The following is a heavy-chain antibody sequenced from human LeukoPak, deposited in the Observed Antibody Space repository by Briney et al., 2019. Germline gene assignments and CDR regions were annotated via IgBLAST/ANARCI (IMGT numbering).Heavy chain of an antibody. Sequence: GGSLKLSCGGSGFTFSGSALHWVRQASGKGLEWVGRIRSKANSYVTAYAASLEGRVTISRDDSKNTAYLQMNSLKTEDTAVYFCTRHTDRYCSGAGCYVNYFYGLDVWGQGTTVTVSS. CDR2: IRSKANSYVT. J-gene: IGHJ6*02. V-gene: IGHV3-73*01. CDR1: GFTFSGSA. D-gene: IGHD2-15*01. CDR3: TRHTDRYCSGAGCYVNYFYGLDV.